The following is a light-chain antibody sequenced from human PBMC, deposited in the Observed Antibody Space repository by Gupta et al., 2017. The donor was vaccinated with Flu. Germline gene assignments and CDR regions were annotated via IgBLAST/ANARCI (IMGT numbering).Light chain of an antibody. V-gene: IGKV2-30*01. CDR1: DALVSSDGNNC. Sequence: VVMTQSPLSLPVTLGQPASISCRSSDALVSSDGNNCLHWFQQRPVQAPRRLIYKVSDRDCGVPDRFNGSGKGSDLTLKISGVEAENVGIYCCMQGEHWPWAFGQGTTVEIK. J-gene: IGKJ1*01. CDR2: KVS. CDR3: MQGEHWPWA.